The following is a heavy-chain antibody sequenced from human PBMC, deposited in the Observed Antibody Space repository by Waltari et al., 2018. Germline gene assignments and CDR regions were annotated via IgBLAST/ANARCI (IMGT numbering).Heavy chain of an antibody. CDR1: GFNVGSNY. J-gene: IGHJ4*02. CDR3: TSPPTY. CDR2: VYPAGNT. Sequence: EVQLLESGGGLIQPGGSLSFSCAVSGFNVGSNYMSWVRQAPGKGLEWVSVVYPAGNTYYADSVKGRFTISRDSSDNTFSLQMNNLKVEDTAVYYCTSPPTYWGQGTQVTVSS. V-gene: IGHV3-53*01.